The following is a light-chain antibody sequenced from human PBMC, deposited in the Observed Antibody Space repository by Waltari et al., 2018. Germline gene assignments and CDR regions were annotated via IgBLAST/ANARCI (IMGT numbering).Light chain of an antibody. V-gene: IGKV4-1*01. Sequence: DIVMTQSPDSLAVSLGERATFNCKSSQSVLYSSNNKNYLAWYQQKQGQPPKLLIYGASTRESGVPDRCSGSGSGTDFTLTISSLQAEDVAVYYCQQYLTSSWTFGQGTKVEIK. CDR2: GAS. CDR1: QSVLYSSNNKNY. J-gene: IGKJ1*01. CDR3: QQYLTSSWT.